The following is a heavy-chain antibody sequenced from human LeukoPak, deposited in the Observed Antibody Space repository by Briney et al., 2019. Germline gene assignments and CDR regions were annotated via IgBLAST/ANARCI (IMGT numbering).Heavy chain of an antibody. CDR1: GGSISSYY. Sequence: SEILSLTCTVSGGSISSYYWNWIRQPPGKGLEWIGYINYIRTTDYNPSLKSRVTISLDTSKNRFSLKLSSVTAADTAMYYCARSYSSSDHYYYYGMDVWGQGTTVTVSS. CDR3: ARSYSSSDHYYYYGMDV. CDR2: INYIRTT. J-gene: IGHJ6*02. D-gene: IGHD6-13*01. V-gene: IGHV4-59*08.